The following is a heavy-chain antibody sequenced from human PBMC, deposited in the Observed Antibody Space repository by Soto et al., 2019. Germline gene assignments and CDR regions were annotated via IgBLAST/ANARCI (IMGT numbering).Heavy chain of an antibody. D-gene: IGHD6-13*01. V-gene: IGHV3-30-3*01. Sequence: GGSLRLSCAASGFTFSSYAMHWVRQAPGKGLEWVAVISYDGSNKYYADSVKGRFTISRDNSKNTLYLQMNSLRAEDTAVYYCARDSSPFQHDAFDIWGQGTMVTVSS. CDR1: GFTFSSYA. J-gene: IGHJ3*02. CDR2: ISYDGSNK. CDR3: ARDSSPFQHDAFDI.